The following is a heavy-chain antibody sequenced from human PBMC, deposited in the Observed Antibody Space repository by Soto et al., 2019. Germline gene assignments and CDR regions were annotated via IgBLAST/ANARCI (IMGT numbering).Heavy chain of an antibody. D-gene: IGHD3-3*01. Sequence: SETLSLTCAVYGGSFSGYYWSWIRQPPGKGLEWIGEINHSGSTNYNPSLKSRVTISVDTSKNQFSLKLSSVTAADTAVYYCARGGGITIFGVVRLGWFDPWGQGTLVTASS. J-gene: IGHJ5*02. CDR2: INHSGST. V-gene: IGHV4-34*01. CDR3: ARGGGITIFGVVRLGWFDP. CDR1: GGSFSGYY.